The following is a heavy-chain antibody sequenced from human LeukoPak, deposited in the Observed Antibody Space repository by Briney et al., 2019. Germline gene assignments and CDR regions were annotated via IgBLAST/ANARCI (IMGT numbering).Heavy chain of an antibody. Sequence: TGGSLRLSCAASGFTFNTYAMTWVRQAPGKGLEWVSAISGRDGSTYYADSVKGRFTISRDNSKNTVYLQMSSLRAEDTAIYYCAKSLGIVVVTANFDYWGQGTLVSVSS. V-gene: IGHV3-23*01. D-gene: IGHD2-21*02. CDR2: ISGRDGST. J-gene: IGHJ4*02. CDR3: AKSLGIVVVTANFDY. CDR1: GFTFNTYA.